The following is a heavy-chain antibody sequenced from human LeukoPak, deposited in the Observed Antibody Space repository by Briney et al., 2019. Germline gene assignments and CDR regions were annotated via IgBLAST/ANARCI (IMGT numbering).Heavy chain of an antibody. D-gene: IGHD3-10*01. V-gene: IGHV3-7*05. Sequence: QPGGSLRLSRVASGFTFSSYWMTWVRQAPGKGLEWVANIKQDGSENYYVDSVKGRFTTSRDNAKNSLFLQMNSLRVEDTAVYYCARHLAGTYYRGIDYRGQGTLVTVSS. CDR3: ARHLAGTYYRGIDY. CDR2: IKQDGSEN. CDR1: GFTFSSYW. J-gene: IGHJ4*02.